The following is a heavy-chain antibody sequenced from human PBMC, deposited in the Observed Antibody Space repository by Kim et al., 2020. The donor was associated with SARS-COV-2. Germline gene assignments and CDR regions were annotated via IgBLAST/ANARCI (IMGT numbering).Heavy chain of an antibody. CDR1: GYTLTELS. D-gene: IGHD2-21*01. V-gene: IGHV1-24*01. CDR3: ATAPHIAWTGMGAFDI. Sequence: ASVKVSCKVSGYTLTELSMHWVRQAPGKGLEWMGGFDPEDGETIYAQKFQGRVTMTEDTSTDTAYMELSSLRSEDTAVYYCATAPHIAWTGMGAFDIWGQGTMVTVAS. J-gene: IGHJ3*02. CDR2: FDPEDGET.